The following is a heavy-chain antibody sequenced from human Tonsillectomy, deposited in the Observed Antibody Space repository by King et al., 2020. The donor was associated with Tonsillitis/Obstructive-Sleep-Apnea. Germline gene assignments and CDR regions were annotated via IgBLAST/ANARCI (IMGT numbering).Heavy chain of an antibody. CDR3: ARDYCSGGRCYSEWFDP. D-gene: IGHD2-15*01. Sequence: VQLVQSGAEVKKPGASVKVSCKASGYTFTSYGITWVRQAPGLGLEWMGWISAYIGETKYGKKFQGRVAMTTDTSTSTAYMELRSLRSDDTAVYYCARDYCSGGRCYSEWFDPWGQGTLVTVSS. CDR1: GYTFTSYG. CDR2: ISAYIGET. V-gene: IGHV1-18*01. J-gene: IGHJ5*02.